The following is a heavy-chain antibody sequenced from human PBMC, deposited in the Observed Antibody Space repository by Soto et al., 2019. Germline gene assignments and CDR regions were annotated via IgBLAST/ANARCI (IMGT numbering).Heavy chain of an antibody. J-gene: IGHJ4*02. V-gene: IGHV1-24*01. Sequence: ASVKVSCKVSGYTLTELSMHGVRQAPGKGLEWMGGFDPEDGETIYAQKFQGRVTMTEDTSTDTAYMELSSLRSEDTAVYYCATDGITFGGVIVDYWGQGTLVTVSS. CDR3: ATDGITFGGVIVDY. CDR2: FDPEDGET. CDR1: GYTLTELS. D-gene: IGHD3-16*02.